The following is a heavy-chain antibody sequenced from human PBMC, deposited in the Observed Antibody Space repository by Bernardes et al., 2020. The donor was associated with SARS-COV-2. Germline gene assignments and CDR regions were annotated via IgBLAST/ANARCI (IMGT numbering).Heavy chain of an antibody. Sequence: GGSLRLSCAASGFTFSSFGMHWVRQAPGKGLEWVALSWYEGSNEYYAESVKGRFTISRDNSKNKLYLEMNSLRADDTAVYYCARDGSAWTHSGYMDVWGKGTTVTVSS. CDR1: GFTFSSFG. J-gene: IGHJ6*03. V-gene: IGHV3-33*01. CDR3: ARDGSAWTHSGYMDV. D-gene: IGHD6-25*01. CDR2: SWYEGSNE.